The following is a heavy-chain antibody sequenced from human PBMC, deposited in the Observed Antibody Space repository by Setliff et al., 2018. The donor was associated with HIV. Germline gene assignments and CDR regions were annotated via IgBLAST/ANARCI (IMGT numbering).Heavy chain of an antibody. V-gene: IGHV1-46*01. CDR3: ARGTSLSSGWYYDY. J-gene: IGHJ4*02. D-gene: IGHD6-19*01. CDR2: INPSGGST. Sequence: GASVKVSCKTSGYAFTSYYMHWVRQAPGQGLEWMGVINPSGGSTNYAQKFQGRVTMTGDTSTSTAYMELSSLRSDDTAVYYCARGTSLSSGWYYDYWGQGTLVTVSS. CDR1: GYAFTSYY.